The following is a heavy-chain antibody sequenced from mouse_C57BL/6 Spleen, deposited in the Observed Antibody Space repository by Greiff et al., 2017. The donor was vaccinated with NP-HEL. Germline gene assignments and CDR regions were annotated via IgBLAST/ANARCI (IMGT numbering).Heavy chain of an antibody. CDR2: IYPGSGNT. CDR3: ARGESSSAWFAY. CDR1: GYTFTDYY. Sequence: QVQLTESGAELVRPGASVKLSCKASGYTFTDYYINGVKQRPGQGLEWIARIYPGSGNTYYNEKFKGKATLTAEKSSSTACMRHSSLTSEDSSVYFWARGESSSAWFAYWGQGTRITVSA. V-gene: IGHV1-76*01. D-gene: IGHD1-3*01. J-gene: IGHJ3*01.